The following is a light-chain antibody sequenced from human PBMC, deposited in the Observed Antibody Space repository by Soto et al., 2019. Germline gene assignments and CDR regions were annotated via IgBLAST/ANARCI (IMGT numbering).Light chain of an antibody. V-gene: IGKV3-20*01. CDR2: GSY. CDR3: QQYGDSLSIT. Sequence: EVVLTQSPDTLSLSPGETATLSCRASQSVYSNLAWYQQKPGQAPRLLIYGSYHRATGIPDRFSGSGSGTDFSLTISRLEPEDFAVYYCQQYGDSLSITFGQGTRLEI. J-gene: IGKJ5*01. CDR1: QSVYSN.